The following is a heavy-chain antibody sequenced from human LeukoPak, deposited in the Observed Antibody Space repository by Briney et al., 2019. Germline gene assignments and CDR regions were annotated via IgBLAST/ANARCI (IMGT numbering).Heavy chain of an antibody. D-gene: IGHD6-19*01. CDR3: AKDVQWLANYYYYGMDV. J-gene: IGHJ6*02. CDR1: GFTFDDYA. CDR2: ISWNSGSI. V-gene: IGHV3-9*01. Sequence: GGSLRLSCAASGFTFDDYAMHWVRQAPGKGLEWVSGISWNSGSIGYADSVKGRFTISRDNAKNSLYLQMNSLGAEDTALYYCAKDVQWLANYYYYGMDVWGQGTTVTVSS.